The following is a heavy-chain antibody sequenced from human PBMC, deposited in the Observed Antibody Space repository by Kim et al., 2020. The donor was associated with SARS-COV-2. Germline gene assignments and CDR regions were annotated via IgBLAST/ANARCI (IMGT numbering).Heavy chain of an antibody. D-gene: IGHD3-3*01. Sequence: GGSLRLSCAASGFTFSSYGMHWVRQAPGKGLEWVTVISYDGSNKYYADSVKGRFTISRDNSKNTLYLQMNSLRAEDTAVYYCVGGGRRFLVGFAYFDY. CDR1: GFTFSSYG. CDR3: VGGGRRFLVGFAYFDY. J-gene: IGHJ4*01. CDR2: ISYDGSNK. V-gene: IGHV3-30*03.